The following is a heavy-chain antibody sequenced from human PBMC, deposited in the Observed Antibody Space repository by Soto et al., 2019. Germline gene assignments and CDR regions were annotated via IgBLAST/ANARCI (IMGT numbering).Heavy chain of an antibody. D-gene: IGHD1-7*01. CDR1: GFTFNTFS. Sequence: EVQLVESGGGLGQPGGSLRLSCVASGFTFNTFSMGWVRQAPGKGLEWVANIKEDGNEENYLDSVKGRFAISRDNARNSLSLQMNSLRAADTAIYYCARAWTYERCWGRGTLVTVSS. V-gene: IGHV3-7*04. CDR3: ARAWTYERC. J-gene: IGHJ4*02. CDR2: IKEDGNEE.